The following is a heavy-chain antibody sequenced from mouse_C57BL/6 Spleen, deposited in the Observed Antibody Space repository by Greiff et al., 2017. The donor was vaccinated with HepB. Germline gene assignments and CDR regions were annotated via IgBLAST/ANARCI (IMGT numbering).Heavy chain of an antibody. CDR2: IDPSDSYT. CDR3: ASPITLERYFDV. CDR1: GYTFTSYW. J-gene: IGHJ1*03. Sequence: QVQLQQPGAELVKPGASVKLSCKASGYTFTSYWMQWVKQRPGQGLEWIGEIDPSDSYTNYNQKFKGKATLTVDTSSSTAYMQLSSLTSEDSAVYYCASPITLERYFDVWGTGTTVTVSS. D-gene: IGHD1-1*02. V-gene: IGHV1-50*01.